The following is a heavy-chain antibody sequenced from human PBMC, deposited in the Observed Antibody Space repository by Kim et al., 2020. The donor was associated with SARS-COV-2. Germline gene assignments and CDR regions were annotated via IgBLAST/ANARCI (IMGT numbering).Heavy chain of an antibody. Sequence: TRYSPSIHGQVTISADKSISTAYLQWSILEASDTAMYYCARLYGSGNFDYWGQGTLVTVSS. J-gene: IGHJ4*02. D-gene: IGHD3-10*01. CDR3: ARLYGSGNFDY. V-gene: IGHV5-51*01. CDR2: T.